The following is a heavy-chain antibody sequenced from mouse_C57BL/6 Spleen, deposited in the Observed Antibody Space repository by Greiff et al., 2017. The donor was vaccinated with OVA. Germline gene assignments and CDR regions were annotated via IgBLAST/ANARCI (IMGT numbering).Heavy chain of an antibody. CDR2: ISPGGGYT. J-gene: IGHJ2*01. CDR1: GYTFTNYW. Sequence: VMLVESGAELVRPGTSVKMSCKASGYTFTNYWIGWAKQRPGHGLEWIGDISPGGGYTNYNEKFKGKATLTADKSSSTAYMQFSSLTSEDSAIYYCATLGQGAYYFDYWGQGTTLTVSS. D-gene: IGHD4-1*01. CDR3: ATLGQGAYYFDY. V-gene: IGHV1-63*01.